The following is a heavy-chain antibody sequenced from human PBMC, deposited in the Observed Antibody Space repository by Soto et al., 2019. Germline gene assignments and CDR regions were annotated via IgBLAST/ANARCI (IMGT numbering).Heavy chain of an antibody. CDR3: ARAAEAAAGPYFDY. J-gene: IGHJ4*02. D-gene: IGHD6-13*01. CDR1: GYTFTTYY. Sequence: ASVKVSCKTSGYTFTTYYMHWVRQAPGQGLEWMGVINPSGGRTGYAHKFQGRVTVAGDTSMTTVYMELSSLRSDDTAVYYCARAAEAAAGPYFDYWGKGTLVPVSS. CDR2: INPSGGRT. V-gene: IGHV1-46*01.